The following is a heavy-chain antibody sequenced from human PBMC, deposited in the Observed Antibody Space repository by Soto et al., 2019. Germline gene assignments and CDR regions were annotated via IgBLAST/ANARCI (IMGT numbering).Heavy chain of an antibody. D-gene: IGHD2-2*02. CDR3: AKDQGPAAAIRWVDYFDY. Sequence: PGGSLRLSCAASGFTFSSYAMSWVRQAPGKGLEWVSAISGSGGSTYYADSVKGRFTISRDNSKNTLYLQMNSLRAEDTAVYYCAKDQGPAAAIRWVDYFDYWGQGTLVTVSS. J-gene: IGHJ4*02. CDR1: GFTFSSYA. CDR2: ISGSGGST. V-gene: IGHV3-23*01.